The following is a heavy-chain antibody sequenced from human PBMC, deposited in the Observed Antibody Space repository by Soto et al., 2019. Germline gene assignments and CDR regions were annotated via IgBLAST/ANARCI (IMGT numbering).Heavy chain of an antibody. D-gene: IGHD3-10*01. CDR3: AKSPGAGGCGS. CDR1: GFTFSSYG. J-gene: IGHJ4*02. V-gene: IGHV3-30*18. Sequence: QVQLVESGGGVVQPGRSLRLSCAASGFTFSSYGMHWVRQAPGKGLVRVAVISYDGSNKYYAESVKGRFTISRDNSKNPLYLQMNSLRAEDTVVYYCAKSPGAGGCGSWGQGTLFTVSS. CDR2: ISYDGSNK.